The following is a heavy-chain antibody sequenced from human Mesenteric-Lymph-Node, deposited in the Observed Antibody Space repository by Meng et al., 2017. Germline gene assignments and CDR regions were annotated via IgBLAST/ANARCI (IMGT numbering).Heavy chain of an antibody. CDR3: ARVEVGITSGDY. CDR2: INAYNGDT. J-gene: IGHJ4*02. CDR1: GYTFTNYG. Sequence: QAHMVQSGGQVKKPVASVNASCKASGYTFTNYGITWVRQAPGQGLEWMGWINAYNGDTNYAQTLQGRVTMTTDTSTSTAYMELRSLRSDDTAVYYCARVEVGITSGDYWGQGTLVTVSS. V-gene: IGHV1-18*01. D-gene: IGHD1-26*01.